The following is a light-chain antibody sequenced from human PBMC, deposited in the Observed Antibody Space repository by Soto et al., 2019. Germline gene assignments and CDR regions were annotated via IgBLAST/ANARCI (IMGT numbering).Light chain of an antibody. CDR1: SSDVGGYDY. Sequence: QSVVTQPASVSGSPRQSITISCTGTSSDVGGYDYVSWYQQHPGKAPKLMIFDVSHRPSGVSTRFSGSKSGNTASLTISGLQAEDEADYYCSSYTSTTTLGVFGGGTKLTVL. J-gene: IGLJ3*02. CDR3: SSYTSTTTLGV. V-gene: IGLV2-14*01. CDR2: DVS.